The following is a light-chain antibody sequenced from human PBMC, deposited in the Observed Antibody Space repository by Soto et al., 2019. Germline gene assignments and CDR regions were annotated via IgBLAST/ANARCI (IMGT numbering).Light chain of an antibody. CDR2: KAS. CDR1: QSIMTW. J-gene: IGKJ1*01. CDR3: QQYNAYYPWT. Sequence: DIQLTQSPSTLSASVGDRVTIPCRASQSIMTWLAWYQQKPGKAPKLLIYKASDIDVGVPSRFSGSGSATEFTLTISSLQPDDVSTYYCQQYNAYYPWTFGQGTKVEIK. V-gene: IGKV1-5*03.